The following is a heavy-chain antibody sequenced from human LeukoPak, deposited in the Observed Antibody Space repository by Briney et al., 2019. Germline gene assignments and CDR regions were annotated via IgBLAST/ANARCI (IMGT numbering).Heavy chain of an antibody. D-gene: IGHD3-22*01. CDR1: GGTFSSYA. V-gene: IGHV1-69*04. CDR2: IIPILGIA. CDR3: ARDLPGFYYDSSGYYVLADYYFDY. Sequence: ASVKVSCKASGGTFSSYAISWVRQAPGQGLEWMGRIIPILGIANYAQKFQGRVTITADKSTSTAYMELSSLRSEDTAVYYCARDLPGFYYDSSGYYVLADYYFDYWGQGTLVTVSS. J-gene: IGHJ4*02.